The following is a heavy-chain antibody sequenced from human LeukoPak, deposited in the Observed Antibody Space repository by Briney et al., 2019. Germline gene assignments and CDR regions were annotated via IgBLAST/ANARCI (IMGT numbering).Heavy chain of an antibody. CDR1: GYTFTGYY. V-gene: IGHV1-2*02. J-gene: IGHJ4*02. D-gene: IGHD6-13*01. CDR2: INPNSGGT. Sequence: GSVKVSCKASGYTFTGYYMHWVRQAPGQGLEWMGWINPNSGGTNYAQKFQGRVTMTRDTSISTAYMELSRLRSDDTAVYYCARDMDGSSWYLFNYWGQGTLVTVSS. CDR3: ARDMDGSSWYLFNY.